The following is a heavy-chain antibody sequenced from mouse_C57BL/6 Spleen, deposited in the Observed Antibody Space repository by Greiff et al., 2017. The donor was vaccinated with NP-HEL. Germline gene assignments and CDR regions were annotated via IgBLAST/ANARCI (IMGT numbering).Heavy chain of an antibody. CDR3: ARGDGYFDY. Sequence: EVQVVESGGGLVKPGGSLKLSCAASGFTFSSYAMSWVRQTPEKRLEWVATISDGGSYTYYPDNVKGRFTISRDNAKNNLYLQMSHLKSEDTAMYYCARGDGYFDYWGQGTTLTVSS. CDR1: GFTFSSYA. CDR2: ISDGGSYT. D-gene: IGHD3-3*01. J-gene: IGHJ2*01. V-gene: IGHV5-4*01.